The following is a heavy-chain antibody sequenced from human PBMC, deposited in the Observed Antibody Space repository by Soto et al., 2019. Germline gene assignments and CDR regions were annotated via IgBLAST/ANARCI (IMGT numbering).Heavy chain of an antibody. J-gene: IGHJ6*02. CDR3: ARVPRYLKYYGSGSNYYYGMDV. D-gene: IGHD3-10*01. V-gene: IGHV3-74*01. Sequence: EVQLVESGGGLVQPGGSLRLSCAASGFTFSSYWMHGVRQAPGKGLVWVSRINSEGSSTSYGDSVKGRFTISRDNAKNTRYLQMNSLRADDTAVYYSARVPRYLKYYGSGSNYYYGMDVWGQGTTGTLSS. CDR1: GFTFSSYW. CDR2: INSEGSST.